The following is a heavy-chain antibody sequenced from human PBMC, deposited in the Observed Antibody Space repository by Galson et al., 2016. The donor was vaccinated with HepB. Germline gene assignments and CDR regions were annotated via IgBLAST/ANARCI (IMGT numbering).Heavy chain of an antibody. V-gene: IGHV3-66*02. CDR2: IYNSGRT. CDR3: ARGPSFGDLDY. CDR1: GFTVSNLY. D-gene: IGHD3-3*01. Sequence: LRLSCAASGFTVSNLYMTWVRQAPGKGLEWVALIYNSGRTTYADSVKGRFTISRDNSRNTLYLQMDSLRGEDTAVYYCARGPSFGDLDYWGQGTLVTVSS. J-gene: IGHJ4*02.